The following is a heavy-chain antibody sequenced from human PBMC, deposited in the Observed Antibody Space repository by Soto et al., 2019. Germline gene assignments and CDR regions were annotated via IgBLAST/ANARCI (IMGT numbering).Heavy chain of an antibody. Sequence: SETLSLTCTVSGGSISSSSYYWGWIRQPPGKGLEWIGSIYYSGSTYYNPSLKSRVTISVDTSKNQFSLKLSSVTAADTAVYYCAVLPGERRDYYYYGMDVSGQGTTVTVSS. CDR2: IYYSGST. CDR1: GGSISSSSYY. D-gene: IGHD1-1*01. CDR3: AVLPGERRDYYYYGMDV. J-gene: IGHJ6*02. V-gene: IGHV4-39*01.